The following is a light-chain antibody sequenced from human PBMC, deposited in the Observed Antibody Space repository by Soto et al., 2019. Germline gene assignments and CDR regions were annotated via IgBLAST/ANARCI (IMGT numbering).Light chain of an antibody. CDR2: EVN. CDR1: SSDVGGYNY. J-gene: IGLJ2*01. V-gene: IGLV2-8*01. Sequence: QSALTQPPSASGSPGQSVSISCTGTSSDVGGYNYVSWYQQHPGKAPRLMIYEVNKRPSGVPDRFSGSKSGNTASLTVSGLQAEDEDDYYCSSYGGSNNLLFGGGTKVTVL. CDR3: SSYGGSNNLL.